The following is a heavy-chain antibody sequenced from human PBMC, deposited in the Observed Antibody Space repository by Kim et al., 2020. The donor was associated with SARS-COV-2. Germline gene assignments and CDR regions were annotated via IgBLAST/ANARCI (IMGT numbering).Heavy chain of an antibody. J-gene: IGHJ4*02. CDR2: YPGDSDT. V-gene: IGHV5-51*01. CDR3: ARIGDY. Sequence: YPGDSDTRYSPSFQGQVTISADKSISTAYLQWSSLKASDTAMYYCARIGDYWRQGTLVTVSS. D-gene: IGHD2-15*01.